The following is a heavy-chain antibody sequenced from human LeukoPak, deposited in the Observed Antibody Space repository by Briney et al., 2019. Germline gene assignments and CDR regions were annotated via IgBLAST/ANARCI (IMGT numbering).Heavy chain of an antibody. Sequence: ASVKVSCKASGFTFTSSAVQWVRQARGQRLEWIGWIVVGSGNTNYAQRFQERVTITRDMSTSTAHMELSSLRSEDTAVYYCAAAYCGGDCAWDYWGQGTLVTVSS. CDR2: IVVGSGNT. V-gene: IGHV1-58*01. D-gene: IGHD2-21*02. CDR1: GFTFTSSA. CDR3: AAAYCGGDCAWDY. J-gene: IGHJ4*02.